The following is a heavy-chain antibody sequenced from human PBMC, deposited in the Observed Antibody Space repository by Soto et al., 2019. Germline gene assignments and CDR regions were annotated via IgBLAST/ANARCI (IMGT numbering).Heavy chain of an antibody. CDR2: IIPIFGTA. CDR3: ASNNNVLTGSYYYGMDV. CDR1: GGTFSSYA. J-gene: IGHJ6*02. V-gene: IGHV1-69*12. D-gene: IGHD3-9*01. Sequence: QVQLVQSGAEVKKPGSSVKVSCKAPGGTFSSYAISWVRQAPGQGLEWMGGIIPIFGTANYAQKFQGRVTIIADESTSTAYMELSSLRSEDTAVFYCASNNNVLTGSYYYGMDVWGQGTTVTVSS.